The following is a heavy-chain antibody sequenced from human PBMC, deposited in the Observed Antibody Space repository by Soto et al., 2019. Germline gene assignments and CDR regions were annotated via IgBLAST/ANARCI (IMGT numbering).Heavy chain of an antibody. CDR3: TRALREELPIYYFDS. D-gene: IGHD1-7*01. CDR2: IFWNDER. CDR1: GFSLSKARMG. Sequence: QVTLKESGPVLVKPTETLTLTCTVSGFSLSKARMGVSWIRQPPGKALEWLAHIFWNDERSYNTSLKSRITISKDTSKSQVVLTMTNVDPMDTGTYFCTRALREELPIYYFDSWGQGTLVTVSS. V-gene: IGHV2-26*01. J-gene: IGHJ4*02.